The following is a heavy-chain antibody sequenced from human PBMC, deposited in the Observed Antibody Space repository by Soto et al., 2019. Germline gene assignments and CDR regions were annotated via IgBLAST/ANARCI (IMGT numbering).Heavy chain of an antibody. Sequence: QVQLQESGPGLVKPSGTLSLTCAVSGGSISSSNWWSWVRQPPGKGLEWIGEIYHSGSTNYNPSLKRRVTISVDKSKNQFYLKLNAVTAADTAVHYCARSLRYSSGWSHFDYWGQGTLVTVSS. V-gene: IGHV4-4*02. CDR2: IYHSGST. CDR3: ARSLRYSSGWSHFDY. J-gene: IGHJ4*02. CDR1: GGSISSSNW. D-gene: IGHD6-19*01.